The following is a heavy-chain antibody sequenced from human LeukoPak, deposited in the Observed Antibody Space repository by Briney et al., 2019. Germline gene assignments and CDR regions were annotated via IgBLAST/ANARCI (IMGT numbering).Heavy chain of an antibody. CDR1: GFTFNSYA. Sequence: SGGSLRLSCAASGFTFNSYAMNWVRQAPGVGLQWISYITGSSRIIYYADSVKGRFTTSRDNAKTSLYLQMNSLRAEDTAVYYCARVSGGRTEYFDSWGQGTLVTVSS. CDR3: ARVSGGRTEYFDS. J-gene: IGHJ4*02. D-gene: IGHD1/OR15-1a*01. CDR2: ITGSSRII. V-gene: IGHV3-48*04.